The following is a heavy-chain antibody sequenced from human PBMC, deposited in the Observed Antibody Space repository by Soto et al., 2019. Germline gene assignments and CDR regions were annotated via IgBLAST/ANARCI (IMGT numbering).Heavy chain of an antibody. J-gene: IGHJ4*02. Sequence: EVQLVESGGGLVQPGGSLRLSCAASGFTFSSYSMNWVRQAPGKGLEWVSYISSSSSTIYYADSVKGRFTISRDNAKNSLYLQMNSLRDEDTALYYWARDDPEIFVVATDYWGQGTLVTVSS. D-gene: IGHD3-9*01. CDR1: GFTFSSYS. CDR3: ARDDPEIFVVATDY. CDR2: ISSSSSTI. V-gene: IGHV3-48*02.